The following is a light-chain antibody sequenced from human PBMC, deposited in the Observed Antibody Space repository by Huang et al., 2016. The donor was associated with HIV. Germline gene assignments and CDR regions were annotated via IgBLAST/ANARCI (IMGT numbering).Light chain of an antibody. J-gene: IGKJ1*01. CDR3: QQYYLIPRT. CDR1: QDIGSS. CDR2: FVS. V-gene: IGKV1-NL1*01. Sequence: DIQMTQSPSSLSASVGDRVTITCRASQDIGSSLAWYQQIPGKAPKLLLYFVSTLESGVPSRFSGSRSGTDYTLTIPSLRPEDFATYYCQQYYLIPRTFGQGTKVEIK.